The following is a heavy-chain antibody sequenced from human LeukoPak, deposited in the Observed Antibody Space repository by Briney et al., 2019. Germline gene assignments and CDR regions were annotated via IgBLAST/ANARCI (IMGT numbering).Heavy chain of an antibody. J-gene: IGHJ4*02. CDR2: ISGSGGST. V-gene: IGHV3-23*01. Sequence: PGGSLRLSCAASGFTFSSYAMSWVRQAPGKGLEWVSAISGSGGSTYYADSMKGRFTISRDNSKNTLYLQMNSLRAEDTAVYYCAKASMVRGATHYWGQGTLVTVSS. D-gene: IGHD3-10*01. CDR1: GFTFSSYA. CDR3: AKASMVRGATHY.